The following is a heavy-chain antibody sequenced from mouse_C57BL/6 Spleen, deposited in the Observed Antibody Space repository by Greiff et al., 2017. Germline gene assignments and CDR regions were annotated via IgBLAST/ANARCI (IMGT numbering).Heavy chain of an antibody. CDR1: GYTFTSYG. V-gene: IGHV1-81*01. J-gene: IGHJ4*01. CDR3: ERRDGYAMDY. Sequence: QVHVKQSGAELARPGASVKLSCQASGYTFTSYGISWVKQRTGQGLEWIGEIYPRSGNTYYNEKFKSKATLTVDKSSSTAYMQLSSLASEDAAVYYCERRDGYAMDYWGQGTSVTVSS. CDR2: IYPRSGNT. D-gene: IGHD3-3*01.